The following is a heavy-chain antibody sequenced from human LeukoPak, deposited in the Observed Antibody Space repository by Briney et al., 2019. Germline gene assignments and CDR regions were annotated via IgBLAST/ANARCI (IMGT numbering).Heavy chain of an antibody. CDR1: GFTFSGYW. J-gene: IGHJ4*02. V-gene: IGHV3-7*03. Sequence: PGGSLRLSCAASGFTFSGYWMNWARQAPGKGLEWVASINHNGNVNYYVDSVKGRFTISRDNAKNSLYLQMSSLRAEDTAVYYCARCRTTVTAMPGYWGQGALVTVSS. CDR3: ARCRTTVTAMPGY. D-gene: IGHD4-17*01. CDR2: INHNGNVN.